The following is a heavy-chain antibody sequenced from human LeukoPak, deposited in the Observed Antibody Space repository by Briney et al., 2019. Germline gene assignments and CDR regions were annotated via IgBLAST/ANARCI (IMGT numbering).Heavy chain of an antibody. J-gene: IGHJ4*02. CDR1: GSTFSSYA. CDR2: ISSSSSYI. Sequence: PGGSLRLSCAASGSTFSSYAMSWVRQAPGKGLEWVSSISSSSSYIYYADSVKGRFTISRDNAKNSLYLQMNSLRAEDTAVYYCARIPGYCYGYYAGGTIDYWGQGTLVTVSS. CDR3: ARIPGYCYGYYAGGTIDY. V-gene: IGHV3-21*01. D-gene: IGHD5-18*01.